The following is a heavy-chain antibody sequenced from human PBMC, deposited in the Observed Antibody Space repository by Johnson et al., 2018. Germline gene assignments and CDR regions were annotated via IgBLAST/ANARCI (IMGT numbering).Heavy chain of an antibody. Sequence: VQLQESGGGLVQSGGSLKLSCAGFGFTFSDSTIHWVRQASGKGLEWVGRIRSKTNNYAAAYAASVKGRFTISRDDSKNTVYLKMSSLKTEETAVYYCTIPNRKSADAPRDYWGQGTLVTVSS. CDR1: GFTFSDST. D-gene: IGHD1-14*01. V-gene: IGHV3-73*02. CDR3: TIPNRKSADAPRDY. J-gene: IGHJ4*02. CDR2: IRSKTNNYAA.